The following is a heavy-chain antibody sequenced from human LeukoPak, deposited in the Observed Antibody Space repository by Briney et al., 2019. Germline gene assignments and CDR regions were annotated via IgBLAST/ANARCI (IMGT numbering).Heavy chain of an antibody. J-gene: IGHJ5*02. CDR1: GFTFSSYW. D-gene: IGHD6-13*01. CDR2: INSDGSST. Sequence: PGGSLRLSCAAFGFTFSSYWMHWVRQAPGKGLVWVSRINSDGSSTSYADSVKGRFTISRDNAKNTLYLQMNSLRAEDTAVYYCARAVAAAGTLRFDPWGQGTLVTVSS. CDR3: ARAVAAAGTLRFDP. V-gene: IGHV3-74*01.